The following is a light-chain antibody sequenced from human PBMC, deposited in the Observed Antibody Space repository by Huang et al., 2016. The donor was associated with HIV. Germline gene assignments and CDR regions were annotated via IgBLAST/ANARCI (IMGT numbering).Light chain of an antibody. Sequence: EIVLTQSPATLSLSPGERATLSCGASRSVSSNYLAWYQQKPGLAPRLLIYDASSRAPGTPDRFSGSESGTDFTLTITRLEPEDFAVYYCQQYGDSPWTFGQGTKVEIK. J-gene: IGKJ1*01. CDR1: RSVSSNY. V-gene: IGKV3D-20*01. CDR3: QQYGDSPWT. CDR2: DAS.